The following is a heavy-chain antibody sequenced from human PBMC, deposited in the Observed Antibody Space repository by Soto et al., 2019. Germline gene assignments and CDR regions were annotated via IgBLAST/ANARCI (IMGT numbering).Heavy chain of an antibody. CDR3: ARQEVPQWFTKGYYGMDV. J-gene: IGHJ6*02. CDR2: INQRGNT. CDR1: GGAFSGYD. Sequence: PSETLSLTCPVYGGAFSGYDWTWIRQPPGKGLEWIGEINQRGNTNYNPSLQSRVTISVDTCKNQFSLKLTSVTAADTAVYYCARQEVPQWFTKGYYGMDVWDQGTTVT. D-gene: IGHD2-8*01. V-gene: IGHV4-34*01.